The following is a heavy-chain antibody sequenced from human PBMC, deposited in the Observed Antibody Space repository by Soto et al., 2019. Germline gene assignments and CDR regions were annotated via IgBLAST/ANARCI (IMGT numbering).Heavy chain of an antibody. V-gene: IGHV6-1*01. CDR2: TYYRSEWYN. CDR1: GDSISSTTAA. CDR3: VTDINSFDP. J-gene: IGHJ5*02. Sequence: SQTLSLTCSISGDSISSTTAAWNWIRESPSRGLEWLGSTYYRSEWYNDYAEAVKSRITISPDTSKNHFSLQLNSVTPEDSALYYPVTDINSFDPWRKGTLVTVSS.